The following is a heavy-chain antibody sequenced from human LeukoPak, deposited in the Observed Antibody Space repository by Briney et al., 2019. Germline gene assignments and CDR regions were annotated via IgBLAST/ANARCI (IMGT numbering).Heavy chain of an antibody. Sequence: SETLSLTCTVSGGSVSNYYWSWIRQSPGKGLEWIGYIYYTETSYNPSLKSRVTISADTSKNQFSLKLSSVTAADTAVYYCAREGLNMVRGVTPKEAWGWFDPWGQGTLVTVSS. D-gene: IGHD3-10*01. CDR1: GGSVSNYY. CDR3: AREGLNMVRGVTPKEAWGWFDP. V-gene: IGHV4-59*02. CDR2: IYYTET. J-gene: IGHJ5*02.